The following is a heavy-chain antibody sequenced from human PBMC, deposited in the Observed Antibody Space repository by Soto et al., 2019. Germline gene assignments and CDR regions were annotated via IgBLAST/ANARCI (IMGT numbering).Heavy chain of an antibody. J-gene: IGHJ4*02. Sequence: EVQLLESGGNLVQPGGSLRLSCAASGLIFSDYAMSWVRQAPGKGLECVACISGSGGDTFYAASVKGRFTISRDNYKNTLSLHMNSLRVDDTAVYFCAKDRFGIVGPVDYWGQGTLVTVSS. CDR1: GLIFSDYA. V-gene: IGHV3-23*01. CDR3: AKDRFGIVGPVDY. D-gene: IGHD1-26*01. CDR2: ISGSGGDT.